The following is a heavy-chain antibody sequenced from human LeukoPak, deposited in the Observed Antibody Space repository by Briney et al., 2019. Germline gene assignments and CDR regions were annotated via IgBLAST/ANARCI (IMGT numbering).Heavy chain of an antibody. CDR3: ARGDGYNSNY. Sequence: ASVKVSCKASGGTFSSYTISWVRQAPGQGLEWMGRITPILGIANYAQKFQGRVTITADKSTSTAYMELSSLRSEDTAVYYCARGDGYNSNYWGQGTLVTVSS. J-gene: IGHJ4*02. D-gene: IGHD5-24*01. CDR2: ITPILGIA. V-gene: IGHV1-69*02. CDR1: GGTFSSYT.